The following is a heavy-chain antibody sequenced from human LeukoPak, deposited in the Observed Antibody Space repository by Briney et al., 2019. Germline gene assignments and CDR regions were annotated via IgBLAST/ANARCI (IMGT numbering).Heavy chain of an antibody. CDR2: INPNSGGT. J-gene: IGHJ5*02. Sequence: ASVKVSCKASGYTFTSYDMHWVRQAPGQGLEWMGWINPNSGGTNYAQKFQGWVTMTRDTSISTAYMELSRLRSDDTAVYYCARVATGRYDWFDPWGQGPLVTVSS. CDR3: ARVATGRYDWFDP. CDR1: GYTFTSYD. D-gene: IGHD1-26*01. V-gene: IGHV1-2*04.